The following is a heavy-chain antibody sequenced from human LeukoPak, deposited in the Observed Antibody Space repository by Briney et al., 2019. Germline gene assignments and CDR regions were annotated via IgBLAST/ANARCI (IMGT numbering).Heavy chain of an antibody. CDR3: ARSLTRGYYYDSSGYYNWFDP. CDR2: ISAYNGNT. J-gene: IGHJ5*02. Sequence: ASVKVSCKASGYTFTSYGISWVRQAPGQGLEWMGWISAYNGNTNYAQKLQGRVTMTTATSTSTAYMELRSLRSDDTAVYYCARSLTRGYYYDSSGYYNWFDPWGQGTLVTVSS. CDR1: GYTFTSYG. D-gene: IGHD3-22*01. V-gene: IGHV1-18*01.